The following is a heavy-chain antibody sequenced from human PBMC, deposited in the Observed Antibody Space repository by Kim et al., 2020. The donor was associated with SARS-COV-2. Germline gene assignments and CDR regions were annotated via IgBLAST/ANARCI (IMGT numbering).Heavy chain of an antibody. J-gene: IGHJ6*03. Sequence: GGSLRLSCAASGFTFSSYWMHWVRQAPGKGLVWVSRINSDGSSTSYADSVKGRFTISRDNAKNTLYLQMNSLRAEDTAVYYCARVGEEDIVVVPAAIRRYYYYYYMDVWGKGTTVTVSS. CDR2: INSDGSST. D-gene: IGHD2-2*02. V-gene: IGHV3-74*01. CDR3: ARVGEEDIVVVPAAIRRYYYYYYMDV. CDR1: GFTFSSYW.